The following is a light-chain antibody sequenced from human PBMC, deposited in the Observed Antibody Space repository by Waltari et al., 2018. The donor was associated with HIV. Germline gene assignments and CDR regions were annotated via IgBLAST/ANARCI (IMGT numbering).Light chain of an antibody. J-gene: IGLJ2*01. V-gene: IGLV3-21*02. CDR3: QVWDSGSEPPVV. CDR1: NIRTKS. Sequence: YVLTQPPSVSAAPGQTARITCGGNNIRTKSVHWYQQKPGPAPVLVVYDDVDRPSGIPERFSGSNSGNTATLTISRVDAGDEADYYCQVWDSGSEPPVVFGGGTKLTVL. CDR2: DDV.